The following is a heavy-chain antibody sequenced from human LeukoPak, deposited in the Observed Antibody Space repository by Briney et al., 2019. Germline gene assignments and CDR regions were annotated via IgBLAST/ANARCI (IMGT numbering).Heavy chain of an antibody. Sequence: PSETLSLTCTVSGGSISSSNYYWGWIRQPPGKGLEWIGNIYYSGSTYYNPSLKSRITISVDTSKNQFSLKLSSVTAADTAVYYCARPRGVTMVRGVFNRNWFDPWGQGTLVTVSS. CDR3: ARPRGVTMVRGVFNRNWFDP. CDR2: IYYSGST. CDR1: GGSISSSNYY. V-gene: IGHV4-39*07. D-gene: IGHD3-10*01. J-gene: IGHJ5*02.